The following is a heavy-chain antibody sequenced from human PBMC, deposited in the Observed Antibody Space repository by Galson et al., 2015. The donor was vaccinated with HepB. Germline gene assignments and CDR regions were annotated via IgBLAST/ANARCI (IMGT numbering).Heavy chain of an antibody. J-gene: IGHJ6*02. CDR2: IIPIFGTA. Sequence: SVKVSCKASGGTFSSYAISWVRQAPGQGLEWMGGIIPIFGTANYAQKFQGRVTITADKSTSTAYMELSSLRSEDTAVYYCARDREEKAIFGGGPNGYHGMDVWGQGTTVTVSS. CDR1: GGTFSSYA. V-gene: IGHV1-69*06. CDR3: ARDREEKAIFGGGPNGYHGMDV. D-gene: IGHD3-3*01.